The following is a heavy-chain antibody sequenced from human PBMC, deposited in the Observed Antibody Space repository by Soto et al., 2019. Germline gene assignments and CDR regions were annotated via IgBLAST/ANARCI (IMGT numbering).Heavy chain of an antibody. D-gene: IGHD1-26*01. V-gene: IGHV4-4*02. CDR1: GGSISSSNW. CDR2: IYHSGST. J-gene: IGHJ4*02. CDR3: ARASPSSVGATVIDY. Sequence: SETLSLTCAVSGGSISSSNWWSWVRQPPGKGLEWIGEIYHSGSTNYNPSLKSRVTISVDKSKNQFSLKLSSVTAADTAVYYCARASPSSVGATVIDYWGQGTLVTVSS.